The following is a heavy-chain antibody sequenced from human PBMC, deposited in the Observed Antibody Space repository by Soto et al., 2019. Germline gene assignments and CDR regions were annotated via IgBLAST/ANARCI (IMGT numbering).Heavy chain of an antibody. CDR1: GFTLRTNG. D-gene: IGHD1-1*01. CDR3: AGQGGYSY. J-gene: IGHJ4*02. Sequence: EVQLSESGGGLVQPGGSLRLSCAATGFTLRTNGMSWVRQAPGKGLEWVSSFSGSGADTYYADSLKGRFTISRDNSKNTLYLQMNSLRAEDTALYYCAGQGGYSYLGQGTLVTVSS. CDR2: FSGSGADT. V-gene: IGHV3-23*01.